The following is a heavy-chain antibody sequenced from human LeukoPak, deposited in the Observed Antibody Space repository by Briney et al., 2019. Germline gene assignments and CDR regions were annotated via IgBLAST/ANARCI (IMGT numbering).Heavy chain of an antibody. Sequence: PGGSLRLSCAASGFTFSSYGMHWVRQAPAKGLEWVAIISYDGSNKYYADSVKGRFTISRDNSKNTLYLQMNSLRPEDTALYYCAKWGVGWYGLDYWGQGTLVIVSS. D-gene: IGHD6-19*01. CDR1: GFTFSSYG. CDR2: ISYDGSNK. J-gene: IGHJ4*02. V-gene: IGHV3-30*18. CDR3: AKWGVGWYGLDY.